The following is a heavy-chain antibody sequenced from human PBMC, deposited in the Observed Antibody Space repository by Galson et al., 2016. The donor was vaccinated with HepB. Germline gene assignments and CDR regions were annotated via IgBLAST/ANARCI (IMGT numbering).Heavy chain of an antibody. CDR1: GFTFSSYS. V-gene: IGHV3-23*01. CDR2: IIGNEGTT. J-gene: IGHJ4*02. Sequence: SLRLSCAASGFTFSSYSMNWVRQAPGKGLEWVSIIGNEGTTSYADSVKGRFTIPRDNSKNTVYLQMISLRAEDTAVYYCAKYSGITIFGVTMRYYFDYWGQGTLVTVSS. D-gene: IGHD3-3*01. CDR3: AKYSGITIFGVTMRYYFDY.